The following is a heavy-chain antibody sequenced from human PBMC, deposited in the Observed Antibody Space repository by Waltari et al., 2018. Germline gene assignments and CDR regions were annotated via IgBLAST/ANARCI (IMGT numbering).Heavy chain of an antibody. V-gene: IGHV1-18*01. D-gene: IGHD6-13*01. CDR2: ISAYNGNT. CDR3: AISSSWLVGTQVYFQH. J-gene: IGHJ1*01. Sequence: QIQLVQSGAEVKKPGASVKVSCKASGYRFTSFGINWVRQAPGQGLEWMGWISAYNGNTNYAQKVQGRLSMTTDTSTTTAYLELGSLRSDDTAVYFCAISSSWLVGTQVYFQHWGQGTLVTVSS. CDR1: GYRFTSFG.